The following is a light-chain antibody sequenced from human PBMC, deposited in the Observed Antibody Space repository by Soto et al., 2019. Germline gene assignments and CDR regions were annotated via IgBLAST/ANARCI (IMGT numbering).Light chain of an antibody. J-gene: IGLJ1*01. CDR2: GNS. CDR3: QSYDSSLRV. CDR1: SSNIGAGYD. Sequence: QSVLTQPPSVSGAPGQRVTISCTGCSSNIGAGYDVHWYQQLPGTAPNLLIYGNSNRPSGVPDRFSGSKSGTSASLAITGLQAEDEADYYCQSYDSSLRVFGTGTKLTVL. V-gene: IGLV1-40*01.